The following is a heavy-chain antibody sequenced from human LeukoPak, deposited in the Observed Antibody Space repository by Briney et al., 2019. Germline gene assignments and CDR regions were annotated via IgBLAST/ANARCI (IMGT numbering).Heavy chain of an antibody. CDR1: GYTFTGYY. J-gene: IGHJ4*02. CDR3: ARDPRYCSSTSCLLFDY. D-gene: IGHD2-2*01. CDR2: INPNSGGT. Sequence: ASVKVSCKASGYTFTGYYMHWVRQAPGQGLEWMGWINPNSGGTNYAQKFQGRVTMTRDTSISTAYMELSRLRSDDTAVYYCARDPRYCSSTSCLLFDYWGQGTLVTVSS. V-gene: IGHV1-2*02.